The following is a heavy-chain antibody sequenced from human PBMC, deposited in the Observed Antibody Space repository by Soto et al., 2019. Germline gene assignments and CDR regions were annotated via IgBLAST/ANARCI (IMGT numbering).Heavy chain of an antibody. D-gene: IGHD3-3*01. CDR3: AGKGWRFGVVPSGGLAP. V-gene: IGHV4-4*02. CDR1: GGAINISNW. Sequence: PSETLSLTCAVSGGAINISNWWTCVRQTPGQGLEWIGEIYPSGTTNYNPSLKTRVTISLDKSTNQFSLRLTSVTAADTAVYYCAGKGWRFGVVPSGGLAPWGQGSLVTVSS. J-gene: IGHJ5*02. CDR2: IYPSGTT.